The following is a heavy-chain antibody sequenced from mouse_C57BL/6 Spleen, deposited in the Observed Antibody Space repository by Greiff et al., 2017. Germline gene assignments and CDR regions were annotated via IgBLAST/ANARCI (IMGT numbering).Heavy chain of an antibody. CDR3: AGGDYDDWYFDV. CDR2: ISSGSSTI. CDR1: GFSFSDYG. D-gene: IGHD2-4*01. V-gene: IGHV5-17*01. Sequence: EVKLMESGGGSVKPGGSLKLSCAASGFSFSDYGMHRVREAPEKGLEWVGYISSGSSTIYYADTVKGRFTMSRNNVKNTLFLQMTSLRSEDTDMYDCAGGDYDDWYFDVWGTGTTVTVSS. J-gene: IGHJ1*03.